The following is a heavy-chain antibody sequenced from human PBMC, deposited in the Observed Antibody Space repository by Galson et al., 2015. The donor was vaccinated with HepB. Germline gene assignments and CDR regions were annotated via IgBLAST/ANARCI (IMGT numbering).Heavy chain of an antibody. J-gene: IGHJ4*02. CDR2: ISFDGSIT. Sequence: SLRLSCAASGFAFSKYGMHWVRQAPGKGLEWVAGISFDGSITYYLDSVRGRFTVSRDNSKNTLYLQMNSLIGEDTAVYYWAKGRPSYTTLACLHYWGQGTLVTVSA. CDR1: GFAFSKYG. CDR3: AKGRPSYTTLACLHY. V-gene: IGHV3-30*18. D-gene: IGHD3-10*01.